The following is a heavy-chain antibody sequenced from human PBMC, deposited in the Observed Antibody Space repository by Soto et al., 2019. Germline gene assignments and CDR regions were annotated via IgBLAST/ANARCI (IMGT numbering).Heavy chain of an antibody. J-gene: IGHJ6*02. V-gene: IGHV3-21*01. CDR2: IRGFSPYT. CDR1: GFTFRTYT. D-gene: IGHD3-3*01. CDR3: ARDRGYHDPDFCYNAMDV. Sequence: GGSLRLSCISSGFTFRTYTMNWVRQAPGKGLEWVSGIRGFSPYTFYAESVKGRFTISRDNANNSLFLQMNSLRAEDTAVYYCARDRGYHDPDFCYNAMDVWVQGTKVTIYS.